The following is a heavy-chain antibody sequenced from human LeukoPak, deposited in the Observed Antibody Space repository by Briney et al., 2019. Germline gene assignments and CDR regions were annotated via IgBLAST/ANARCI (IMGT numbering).Heavy chain of an antibody. CDR1: GFTFSNYG. V-gene: IGHV3-23*01. D-gene: IGHD6-6*01. CDR3: AKRVPYSSSSVYFDY. Sequence: GSLRISCAASGFTFSNYGMSWVRQAPGKGLEWVSAISDDGRSTYYADSVKGRFTISKDNSKKTLSLQMNNLRAEDTAVYYCAKRVPYSSSSVYFDYWGQGTLVTVSS. CDR2: ISDDGRST. J-gene: IGHJ4*02.